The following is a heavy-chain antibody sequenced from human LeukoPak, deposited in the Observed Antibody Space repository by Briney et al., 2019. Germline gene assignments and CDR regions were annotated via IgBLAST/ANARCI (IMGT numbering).Heavy chain of an antibody. CDR3: STSADSAGYLTSFDP. V-gene: IGHV4-31*03. Sequence: SETLSLTCSVSGVSIINGGFYWSWIRQSPGKGLEWIGYIYHTGTTYYNPSLKSRVTISVGTSKNQFSLKVWSVTASDAAVYYCSTSADSAGYLTSFDPWGQGTLVTVSS. D-gene: IGHD3-22*01. J-gene: IGHJ5*02. CDR1: GVSIINGGFY. CDR2: IYHTGTT.